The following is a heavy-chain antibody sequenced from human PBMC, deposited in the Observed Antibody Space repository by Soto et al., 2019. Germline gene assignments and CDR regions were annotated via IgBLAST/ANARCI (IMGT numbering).Heavy chain of an antibody. V-gene: IGHV4-39*01. Sequence: ETLSLTCTVSGGSITSSSYYWGWIRQPPGKGLEWIGTIYYSGSTYYNPSLKSRVTISVDTSKNQFSLNLSSVTAADTAVYYCARHPHWFRGSGSYLRLSWFAPWGQGTMVSVSS. D-gene: IGHD3-10*01. CDR2: IYYSGST. J-gene: IGHJ5*02. CDR1: GGSITSSSYY. CDR3: ARHPHWFRGSGSYLRLSWFAP.